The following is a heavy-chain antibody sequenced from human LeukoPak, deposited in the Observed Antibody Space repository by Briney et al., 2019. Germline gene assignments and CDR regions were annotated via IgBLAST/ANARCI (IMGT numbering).Heavy chain of an antibody. CDR1: GIPFSSFG. V-gene: IGHV3-33*01. D-gene: IGHD6-13*01. CDR3: ARWDIPTADIDY. CDR2: IRFDESHR. Sequence: GGSLRHSCAASGIPFSSFGMHWVRQAPGKGLEWVAVIRFDESHRYYADSVKGRFTISRDNSKNTLFLQMNSLRAEDTALYYCARWDIPTADIDYWGQGTLVTVSS. J-gene: IGHJ4*02.